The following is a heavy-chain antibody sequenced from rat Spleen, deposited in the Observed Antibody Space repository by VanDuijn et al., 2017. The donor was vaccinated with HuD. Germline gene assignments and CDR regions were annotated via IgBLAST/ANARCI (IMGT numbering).Heavy chain of an antibody. J-gene: IGHJ4*01. Sequence: EVQLVESGGGLVQPGRSLKLSCVASGFTFNNYWMTWIRQAPGKGLEWVASITTPCGNLYYLDSVKGRFTISRENAQNTLYLQMNSLRSEDTATYYCTRAMYTTDYYFAKGYYVMDAWGQGASVTVSS. CDR2: ITTPCGNL. CDR1: GFTFNNYW. CDR3: TRAMYTTDYYFAKGYYVMDA. D-gene: IGHD1-6*01. V-gene: IGHV5-31*01.